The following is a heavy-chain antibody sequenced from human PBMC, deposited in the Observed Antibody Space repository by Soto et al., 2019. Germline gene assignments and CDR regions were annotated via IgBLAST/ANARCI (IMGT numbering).Heavy chain of an antibody. CDR1: GGSISSGGYY. CDR3: AREGGATAGFDY. Sequence: PSETLSLTCTVAGGSISSGGYYWSWIRQHPGKGLEWIGDIYYSGSTNYNPSLKSRVTISVDTSKNQCSLKLSSVTAADTAVYYCAREGGATAGFDYWGQGTLVTVSS. J-gene: IGHJ4*02. D-gene: IGHD1-26*01. CDR2: IYYSGST. V-gene: IGHV4-31*03.